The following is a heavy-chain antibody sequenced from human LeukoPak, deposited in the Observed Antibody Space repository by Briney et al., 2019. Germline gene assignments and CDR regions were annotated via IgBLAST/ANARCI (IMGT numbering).Heavy chain of an antibody. CDR3: AKGSHDSSGYFDY. D-gene: IGHD3-22*01. J-gene: IGHJ4*02. CDR1: GFTFDDYA. V-gene: IGHV3-9*03. CDR2: ISWNSGSI. Sequence: PGGFLRLSCAASGFTFDDYAMHWVRQAPGKGLEWVSGISWNSGSIGYADSVKGRFTISRDNAKNSLYLQMNSLRAEDMALYYCAKGSHDSSGYFDYWGQGTLVTVSS.